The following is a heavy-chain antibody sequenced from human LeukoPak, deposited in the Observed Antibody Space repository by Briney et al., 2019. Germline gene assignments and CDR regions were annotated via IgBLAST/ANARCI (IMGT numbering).Heavy chain of an antibody. V-gene: IGHV3-53*05. CDR2: IYTGGNT. J-gene: IGHJ4*02. D-gene: IGHD2-21*02. Sequence: PGGSLRLSCAASGFMVSHKYMVWVRQAPGKGLEWLSIIYTGGNTYSADSVKGRFTISRDDSRNTVYLQMNSLRAEDTAVYYCARATPVLCGGDCYQGGGTDYWGQGTLVTVSS. CDR3: ARATPVLCGGDCYQGGGTDY. CDR1: GFMVSHKY.